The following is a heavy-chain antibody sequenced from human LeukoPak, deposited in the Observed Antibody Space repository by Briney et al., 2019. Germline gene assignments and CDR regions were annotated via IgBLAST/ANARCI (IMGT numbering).Heavy chain of an antibody. CDR1: GFTFNTYA. CDR2: LATGASP. V-gene: IGHV3-23*01. Sequence: GGSLRLSCAASGFTFNTYAMAWVRQAPGKGLEWVSSLATGASPAYAESVRGRLTLSRDNAKNTLYLQMNSLRAEDTAVYYCARMRYYFDYWGQGTPVTVSS. CDR3: ARMRYYFDY. J-gene: IGHJ4*02.